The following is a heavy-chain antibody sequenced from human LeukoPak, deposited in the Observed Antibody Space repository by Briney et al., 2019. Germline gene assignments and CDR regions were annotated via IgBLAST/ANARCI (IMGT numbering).Heavy chain of an antibody. Sequence: GGSLRLSCALSGLSLITYEVRCVRQAPGKGLEWVSNIGSSGTTRYYADSVKGRFSISRDNAKNSLYLQMNSLRVEDTGVYYCALLAVASDFDYWGQGALVTVSS. J-gene: IGHJ4*02. D-gene: IGHD6-19*01. CDR3: ALLAVASDFDY. CDR1: GLSLITYE. V-gene: IGHV3-48*03. CDR2: IGSSGTTR.